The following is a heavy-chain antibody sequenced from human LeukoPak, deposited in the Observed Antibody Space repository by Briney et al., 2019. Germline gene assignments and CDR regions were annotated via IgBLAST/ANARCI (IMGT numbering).Heavy chain of an antibody. CDR3: ARSPRAYRYYYYGMDV. Sequence: SGTLSLTCAVSGGSISSSNWWSWVRQPPGKGLEWIGEIYHSGSTNYNPSLKSRVTISVDKSKNQFSLKLSSVTAADTAVYYCARSPRAYRYYYYGMDVWGQGTTVTVSS. CDR2: IYHSGST. D-gene: IGHD5-18*01. CDR1: GGSISSSNW. V-gene: IGHV4-4*02. J-gene: IGHJ6*02.